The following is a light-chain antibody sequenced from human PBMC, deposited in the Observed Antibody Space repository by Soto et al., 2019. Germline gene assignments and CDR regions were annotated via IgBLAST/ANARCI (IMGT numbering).Light chain of an antibody. Sequence: DIQMTQSASTLSASVGDTVTVTCRASQSVSGWLAWYQQKPGEAPKLLIYEASNLGSGVPSRFSGSGSGTEFTLTISSLQPEDSATYFCQQYKTYSTWTFGQGTKVDIK. CDR2: EAS. V-gene: IGKV1-5*01. CDR3: QQYKTYSTWT. CDR1: QSVSGW. J-gene: IGKJ1*01.